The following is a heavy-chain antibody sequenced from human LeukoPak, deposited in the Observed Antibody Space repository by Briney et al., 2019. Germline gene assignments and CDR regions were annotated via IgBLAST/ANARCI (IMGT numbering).Heavy chain of an antibody. CDR1: GFAFSSYA. CDR2: ITASAYTT. V-gene: IGHV3-23*01. D-gene: IGHD1-26*01. Sequence: GGSLRLSCAASGFAFSSYAMLWIRQAPGRGLEWVSVITASAYTTHYADSVKGRFTISRDNSKSTLYLQMNSLRAEDTAVYYCAQRPRSWGQGLDYYYYMDVWGKGTTVTVSS. CDR3: AQRPRSWGQGLDYYYYMDV. J-gene: IGHJ6*03.